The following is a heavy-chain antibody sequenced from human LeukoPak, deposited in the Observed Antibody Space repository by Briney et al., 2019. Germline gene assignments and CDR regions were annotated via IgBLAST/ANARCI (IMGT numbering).Heavy chain of an antibody. J-gene: IGHJ4*02. V-gene: IGHV3-23*01. D-gene: IGHD3-22*01. CDR1: GFTFSSYG. Sequence: GGSLRLSCAASGFTFSSYGMSWVRQAPGKGLEWVSAISGSGGSTYYADSVKGRFTISRDNSKNTPYLQMNSLRAEDTAVYYCARAMVRGVMSYYYDSSGYSEGDYWGQGTLVTVSS. CDR2: ISGSGGST. CDR3: ARAMVRGVMSYYYDSSGYSEGDY.